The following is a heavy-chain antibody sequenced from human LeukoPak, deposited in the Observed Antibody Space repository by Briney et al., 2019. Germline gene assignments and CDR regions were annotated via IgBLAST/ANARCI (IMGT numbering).Heavy chain of an antibody. CDR1: GLTFDDYA. Sequence: GGSLRLSCAASGLTFDDYAMHWVRHAPGKGLEWVSCISWNSGSIGYADSVKGRFTISRDNAKNSLYLQMNSLRAEDTALYYCAKDAYSSGWYAFDYWGQGTLVTVSS. J-gene: IGHJ4*02. CDR3: AKDAYSSGWYAFDY. D-gene: IGHD6-19*01. V-gene: IGHV3-9*01. CDR2: ISWNSGSI.